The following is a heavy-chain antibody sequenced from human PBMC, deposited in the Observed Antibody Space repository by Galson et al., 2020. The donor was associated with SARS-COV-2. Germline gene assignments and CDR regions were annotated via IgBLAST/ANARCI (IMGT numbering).Heavy chain of an antibody. D-gene: IGHD1-1*01. CDR3: ARDPRYPTSWYFDL. CDR1: GFTFSSYG. CDR2: IWYDGSNK. Sequence: QAGGSLRLSCAASGFTFSSYGMHWVRQAPGKGLEWVAVIWYDGSNKYYADSVKGRFTISRDNSKNTLYLQMNSLRAEDTAVYYCARDPRYPTSWYFDLWGRGTLVTVSS. J-gene: IGHJ2*01. V-gene: IGHV3-33*01.